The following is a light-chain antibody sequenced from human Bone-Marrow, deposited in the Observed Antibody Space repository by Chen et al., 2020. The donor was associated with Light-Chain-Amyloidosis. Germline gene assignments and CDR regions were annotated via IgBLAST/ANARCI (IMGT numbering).Light chain of an antibody. J-gene: IGLJ3*02. CDR3: QVWDRSSDRPV. Sequence: SYVLTQPSSVSVAPGQTATIACGGNNIGSTSVHWYQQTPGQAPLLVVYDDSERPSGIPERLSGSNSGNTATLTISRVEGGDEADYYCQVWDRSSDRPVFGGGTKLTVL. CDR2: DDS. V-gene: IGLV3-21*02. CDR1: NIGSTS.